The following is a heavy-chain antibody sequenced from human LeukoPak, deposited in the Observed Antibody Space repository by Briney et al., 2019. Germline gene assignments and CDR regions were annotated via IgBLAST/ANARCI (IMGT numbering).Heavy chain of an antibody. Sequence: SETLSLTCTVSGGSISSSSYYWGWIRQPPGKGLEWIGSIYYSGSTYYNPSLKSRVTISVDTSKNQFSLKLSSVTAADTAVYYCARGPAEYSSSSGYAEMDVWGKGTTVTVSS. V-gene: IGHV4-39*07. D-gene: IGHD6-6*01. CDR3: ARGPAEYSSSSGYAEMDV. CDR1: GGSISSSSYY. J-gene: IGHJ6*04. CDR2: IYYSGST.